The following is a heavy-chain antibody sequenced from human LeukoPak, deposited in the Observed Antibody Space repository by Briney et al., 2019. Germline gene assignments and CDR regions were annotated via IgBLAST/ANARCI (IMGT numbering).Heavy chain of an antibody. CDR2: ITSSSSSI. J-gene: IGHJ4*02. CDR3: ARDSPFDY. V-gene: IGHV3-48*04. Sequence: PGGSLRLSCAASGFTFSNYNMNWVRQAPGKGLEWVSYITSSSSSIYHADSVKGRFTISRDNAKNSLYLQMNSLRAEDTAVYYCARDSPFDYWGQGTLVTVSS. CDR1: GFTFSNYN.